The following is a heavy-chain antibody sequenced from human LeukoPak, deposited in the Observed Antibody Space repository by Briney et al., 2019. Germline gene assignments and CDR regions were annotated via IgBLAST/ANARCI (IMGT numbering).Heavy chain of an antibody. CDR3: ARWVPAAGLPYNWFDP. V-gene: IGHV1-8*02. D-gene: IGHD6-13*01. CDR1: GYTFTGYY. Sequence: ASVKVSCKASGYTFTGYYMHWVRQAPGQGLEWMGWINPNSGNTGYAQKFQGRVTMTRNTSISTAYMELSSLRSEDTAVYYCARWVPAAGLPYNWFDPWGQGTLVTVSS. J-gene: IGHJ5*02. CDR2: INPNSGNT.